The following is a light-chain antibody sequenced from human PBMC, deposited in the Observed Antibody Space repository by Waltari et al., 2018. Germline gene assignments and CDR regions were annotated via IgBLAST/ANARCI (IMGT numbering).Light chain of an antibody. Sequence: LTNSPAPCLCFPGKGATLSCRASQSVSSYLAWYQQKPGQAPRLLIHSASSRATGIPDRFSGSGSGTEFTLTISSLEPEDVGVYHCYQHSSGYSFGQGTKVEIK. V-gene: IGKV3-11*01. CDR2: SAS. CDR3: YQHSSGYS. J-gene: IGKJ2*03. CDR1: QSVSSY.